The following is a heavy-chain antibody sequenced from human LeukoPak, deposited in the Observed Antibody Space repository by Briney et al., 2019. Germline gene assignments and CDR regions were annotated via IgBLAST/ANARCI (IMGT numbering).Heavy chain of an antibody. V-gene: IGHV3-48*03. CDR3: ARAVAGTGWFDP. J-gene: IGHJ5*02. D-gene: IGHD6-19*01. CDR2: ISSSGSTI. Sequence: GGSLRLSCAASGFTFSSYEMNWVRQAPGKGLEWVSYISSSGSTIYYADSVKGRFTISRDNAKNSLYLQMNSLRAEDTAGYYCARAVAGTGWFDPWGQGTLVTVSS. CDR1: GFTFSSYE.